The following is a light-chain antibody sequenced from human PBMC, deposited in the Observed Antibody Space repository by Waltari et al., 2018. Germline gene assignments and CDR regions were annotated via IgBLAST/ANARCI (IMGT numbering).Light chain of an antibody. Sequence: EIVLTQSPGTMYLSPGARATLPCRASQSVGRTLAWYQQKPGQAPRLLMYGASSRATGTPDRFSGSGSGTDFSLTISRLEPEDFAVYYCQHYVRLPATFGQGTKVEIK. CDR1: QSVGRT. CDR3: QHYVRLPAT. CDR2: GAS. J-gene: IGKJ1*01. V-gene: IGKV3-20*01.